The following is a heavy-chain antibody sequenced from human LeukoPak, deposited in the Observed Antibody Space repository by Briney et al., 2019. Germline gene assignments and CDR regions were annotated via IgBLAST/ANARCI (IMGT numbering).Heavy chain of an antibody. J-gene: IGHJ4*02. V-gene: IGHV4-39*01. D-gene: IGHD3-22*01. Sequence: SETLSLTCTVSDDAIRTNTYYWGWIRQPPGKGLEWIGSIYYSGSTYYNVYLKSRVTISLDTSKKQFSLKLRSVTAADTAMYYCARLSPFGYYDSSGYPFDYWGQGTLVTVSS. CDR1: DDAIRTNTYY. CDR2: IYYSGST. CDR3: ARLSPFGYYDSSGYPFDY.